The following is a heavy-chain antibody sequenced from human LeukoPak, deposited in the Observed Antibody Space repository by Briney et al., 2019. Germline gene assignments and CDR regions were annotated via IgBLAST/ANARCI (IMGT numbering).Heavy chain of an antibody. CDR3: ARDVSYDSSVPWLLEGYFDY. V-gene: IGHV1-2*02. D-gene: IGHD3-22*01. CDR1: GYTFTGYY. CDR2: INPNSGGT. Sequence: ASVKVSCKASGYTFTGYYMHWVRQAPGQGLEWMGWINPNSGGTNYAQKFQGRVTMTRDTSISTAYMELSRLRSDDTAVYYCARDVSYDSSVPWLLEGYFDYWGQGTLVTVSS. J-gene: IGHJ4*02.